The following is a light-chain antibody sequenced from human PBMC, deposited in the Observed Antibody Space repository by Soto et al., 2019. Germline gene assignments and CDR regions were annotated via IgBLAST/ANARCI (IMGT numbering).Light chain of an antibody. CDR3: QQYDSLPPFT. V-gene: IGKV1-33*01. CDR1: QDIRKY. CDR2: GAS. Sequence: DIQMTQSPSSLSASVGDRVTITCQASQDIRKYLNWYQQKPGRAPKLLIYGASNLETGVPSRFSGSGYETDFTFTISSLQLEDIATYYCQQYDSLPPFTFGPGTKVAIK. J-gene: IGKJ3*01.